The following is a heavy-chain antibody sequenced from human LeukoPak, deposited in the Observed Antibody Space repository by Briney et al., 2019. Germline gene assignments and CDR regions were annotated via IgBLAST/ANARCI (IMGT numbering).Heavy chain of an antibody. Sequence: GGYLRLYCAASGFTFSNYGMHWVRQAPGKGLEWVALISFDGSQKYYADSVKGRFTISRDNSKSTVYLQMNSLRVEDAAVYYCSKDLTSDFGGDLDPWGQGTLVTVSS. V-gene: IGHV3-30*02. D-gene: IGHD3-10*01. J-gene: IGHJ5*02. CDR3: SKDLTSDFGGDLDP. CDR2: ISFDGSQK. CDR1: GFTFSNYG.